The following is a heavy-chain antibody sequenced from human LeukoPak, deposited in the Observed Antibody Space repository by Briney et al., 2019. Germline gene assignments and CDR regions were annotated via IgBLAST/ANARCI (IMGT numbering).Heavy chain of an antibody. CDR2: ISSSSSYI. J-gene: IGHJ4*02. CDR3: ARERIAAADYYFDY. Sequence: PGGSLGLSCAASGFTFSSYSMNWVRQAPGKGLEWVSSISSSSSYIYYADSVKGRFTISRDNAKNSLYLQMNSLRAEDTAVYYCARERIAAADYYFDYWGQGTLVTVSS. CDR1: GFTFSSYS. D-gene: IGHD6-13*01. V-gene: IGHV3-21*01.